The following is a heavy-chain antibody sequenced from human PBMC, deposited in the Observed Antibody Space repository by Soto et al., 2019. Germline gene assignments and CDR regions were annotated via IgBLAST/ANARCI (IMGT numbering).Heavy chain of an antibody. CDR3: ARGWGYDTSDYYYAY. V-gene: IGHV1-69*01. J-gene: IGHJ4*02. Sequence: QVQLIQSGAEVKKPGSSVKVSCKAYGGTFSRYAISWVRQAPGQGLEWMGGITPIFGTANYAQKFQGRVAITADESTRTAYMDLRSLRSGDTAVYYCARGWGYDTSDYYYAYWGQGTLITVSS. CDR1: GGTFSRYA. CDR2: ITPIFGTA. D-gene: IGHD3-22*01.